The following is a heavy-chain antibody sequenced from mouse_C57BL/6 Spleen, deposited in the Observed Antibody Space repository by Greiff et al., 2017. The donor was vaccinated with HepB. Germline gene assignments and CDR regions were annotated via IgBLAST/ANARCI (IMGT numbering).Heavy chain of an antibody. CDR1: GFTFSSYG. V-gene: IGHV5-6*01. Sequence: EVQVVESGGDLVKPGGSLKLSCAASGFTFSSYGMSWVRQTPDKRLEWVATISSGGSYTYYPDSVKGRFTISGDNAKNTLYLQMSSLKSEDTAMYYCARHDYGSNYAMDYWGQGTSVTVSS. CDR2: ISSGGSYT. J-gene: IGHJ4*01. CDR3: ARHDYGSNYAMDY. D-gene: IGHD1-1*01.